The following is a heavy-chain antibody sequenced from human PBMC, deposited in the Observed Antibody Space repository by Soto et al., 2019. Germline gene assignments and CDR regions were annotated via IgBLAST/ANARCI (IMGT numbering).Heavy chain of an antibody. CDR3: ARAGILEWLSPYYFDY. Sequence: PSETLSLTCTVSGGSISSAAYYWSWIRQPPGKGLEWIGYIYYSGSTYYNPSLKSRVTISVDTSKNQFSLKLSSVTAADTAVYYCARAGILEWLSPYYFDYWGQGALVTVS. J-gene: IGHJ4*02. CDR1: GGSISSAAYY. V-gene: IGHV4-30-4*01. CDR2: IYYSGST. D-gene: IGHD3-3*01.